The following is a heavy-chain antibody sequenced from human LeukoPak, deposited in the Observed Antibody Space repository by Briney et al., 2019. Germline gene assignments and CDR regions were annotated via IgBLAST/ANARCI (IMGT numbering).Heavy chain of an antibody. Sequence: SETLSLTCTVSGGSISSYYWSWIRQPPGKGLEGIGYIYYTGNTNYHPSLKRRVTISVGTSKNQFSLKLNSVTAADTAVYYCASSHSGYDGVPYWGQGTLVTVSS. D-gene: IGHD5-12*01. V-gene: IGHV4-59*01. CDR3: ASSHSGYDGVPY. CDR2: IYYTGNT. J-gene: IGHJ4*02. CDR1: GGSISSYY.